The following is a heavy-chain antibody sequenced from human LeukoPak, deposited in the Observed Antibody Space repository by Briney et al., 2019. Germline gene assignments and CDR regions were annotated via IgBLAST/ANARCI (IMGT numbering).Heavy chain of an antibody. Sequence: GSLRLSCAASGFTFSSYAMSWVRQAPGKGLEWVSVISGSGGTTYYADSVKGRFTISRDNSKNTLYLQMNSLRAEDTAVYYCAKDRSVRPPSYWGQGTLVTVSS. CDR1: GFTFSSYA. V-gene: IGHV3-23*01. CDR2: ISGSGGTT. J-gene: IGHJ4*02. CDR3: AKDRSVRPPSY.